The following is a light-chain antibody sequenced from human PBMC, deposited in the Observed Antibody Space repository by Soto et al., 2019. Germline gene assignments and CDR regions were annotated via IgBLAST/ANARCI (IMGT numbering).Light chain of an antibody. V-gene: IGKV3D-15*03. J-gene: IGKJ4*01. CDR1: QSVSSSY. Sequence: EIVLTQSPGTLSLSPGERATLSCRASQSVSSSYLAWYQQKPGQAPRLLIYQTSIRAAGIPARFSASGTGTDFTLTISDVQSEDFAVYYCQHYNNWLGTFGGGTKV. CDR2: QTS. CDR3: QHYNNWLGT.